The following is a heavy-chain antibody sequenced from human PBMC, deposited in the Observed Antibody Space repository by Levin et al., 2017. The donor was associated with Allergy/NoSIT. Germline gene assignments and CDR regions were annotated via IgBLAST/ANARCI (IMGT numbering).Heavy chain of an antibody. Sequence: KISCKASGCTFSSYAISWVRQAPGQGLEWMGGIIPIFGTANYAQTFQGRVTITADESTSTAYMELSSLRSEDTAVYYCAAAGKDSSDYYGMDVWGQGTTVTVSS. J-gene: IGHJ6*02. CDR2: IIPIFGTA. CDR1: GCTFSSYA. CDR3: AAAGKDSSDYYGMDV. D-gene: IGHD3-22*01. V-gene: IGHV1-69*01.